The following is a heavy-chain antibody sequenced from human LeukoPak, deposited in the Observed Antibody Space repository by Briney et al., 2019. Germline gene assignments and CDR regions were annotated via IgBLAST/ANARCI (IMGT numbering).Heavy chain of an antibody. V-gene: IGHV3-30*18. D-gene: IGHD4-17*01. CDR3: AKDVGTVTLDY. Sequence: PGGSLRLSCAASGFTFSDYAMHWVRQAPGKGLEWVAIISDDGSNKYYADSVKGRFTISRDSSNNKLYLHMNSLRAEDTAVYYCAKDVGTVTLDYWGQGTLVTVPS. J-gene: IGHJ4*02. CDR2: ISDDGSNK. CDR1: GFTFSDYA.